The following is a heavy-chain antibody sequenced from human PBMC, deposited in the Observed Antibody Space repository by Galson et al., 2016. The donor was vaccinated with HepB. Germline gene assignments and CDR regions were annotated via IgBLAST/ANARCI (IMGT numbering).Heavy chain of an antibody. Sequence: SLRLSCAGSGFTFSSYAMSWVRQAPGKGLEWVSGIGFTGESIYYADSVKGRFTISRDNSKNTLYLHMNSLRAEDTAVYYCAKVWMTGPNINYYYGMDVWGQGTTVTVSS. J-gene: IGHJ6*02. V-gene: IGHV3-23*01. CDR1: GFTFSSYA. D-gene: IGHD1-1*01. CDR3: AKVWMTGPNINYYYGMDV. CDR2: IGFTGESI.